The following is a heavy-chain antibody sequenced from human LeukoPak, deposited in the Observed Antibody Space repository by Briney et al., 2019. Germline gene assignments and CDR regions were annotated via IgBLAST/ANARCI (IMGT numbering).Heavy chain of an antibody. Sequence: PGGTLRLSCEASGFAFNSYTLTWVRQPPAKGLAAVSSVTSCSSHIYTADSVKGRFTTTSDNAKNSRFLQMSSLTVEDTAVYYCARVDQGETTENYSYYCMDVWGKGTTVTVSS. CDR3: ARVDQGETTENYSYYCMDV. CDR2: VTSCSSHI. J-gene: IGHJ6*03. D-gene: IGHD4-11*01. V-gene: IGHV3-21*01. CDR1: GFAFNSYT.